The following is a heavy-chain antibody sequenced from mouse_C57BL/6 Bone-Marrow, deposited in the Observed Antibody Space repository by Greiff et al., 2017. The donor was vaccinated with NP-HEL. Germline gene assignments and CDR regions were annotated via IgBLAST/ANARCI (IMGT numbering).Heavy chain of an antibody. Sequence: EVMLVESGGGLVKPGGSLKLSCAASGFTFSSYAMSWVRQTPEKRLEWVATISDGGSYTYYPDNVKGRFTIPRDNAKNNLYLQISQLKSEDTAIYYSARGRRNCGSWYFDVWGTGTTVTVSS. CDR2: ISDGGSYT. CDR1: GFTFSSYA. J-gene: IGHJ1*03. V-gene: IGHV5-4*03. D-gene: IGHD4-1*01. CDR3: ARGRRNCGSWYFDV.